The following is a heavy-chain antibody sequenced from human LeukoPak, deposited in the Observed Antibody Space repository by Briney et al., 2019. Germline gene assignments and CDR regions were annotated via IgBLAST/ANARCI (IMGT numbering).Heavy chain of an antibody. D-gene: IGHD3-22*01. CDR2: INPNSSGT. CDR1: GYTFTGYY. V-gene: IGHV1-2*02. Sequence: ASVKVSCKASGYTFTGYYMHWVRQAPGQGLEWMGWINPNSSGTNYAQKFQGRVTMTRDTSISTAYMELSRLRSDDTAVYYCARSSDSSGYYLGGDAFDIWGQGTMVTVSS. CDR3: ARSSDSSGYYLGGDAFDI. J-gene: IGHJ3*02.